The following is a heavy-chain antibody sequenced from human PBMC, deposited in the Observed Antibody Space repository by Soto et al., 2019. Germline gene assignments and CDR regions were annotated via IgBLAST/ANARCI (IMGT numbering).Heavy chain of an antibody. CDR2: IYPGDSDT. V-gene: IGHV5-51*01. CDR1: GYIFTSYW. Sequence: GESLNISCHGPGYIFTSYWIGWVRQMPGKGLEWMGIIYPGDSDTRYSPSFQGQVTISADKSISTAYLQWSSLKASDTAMYYCARVSGCSSTGCYTHMDVWGQGTTVTVSS. CDR3: ARVSGCSSTGCYTHMDV. D-gene: IGHD2-2*02. J-gene: IGHJ6*02.